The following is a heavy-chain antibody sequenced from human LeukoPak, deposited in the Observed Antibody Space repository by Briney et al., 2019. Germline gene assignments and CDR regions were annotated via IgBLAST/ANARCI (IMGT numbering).Heavy chain of an antibody. V-gene: IGHV3-48*03. CDR1: GFTFSSYE. D-gene: IGHD5-12*01. CDR2: ISSSGSTI. Sequence: GGSLRLSCAASGFTFSSYEMNWVRQAPGKGLEWVSYISSSGSTIYYADSVKGRFTISRDNAKNSLYLQMNSLRAEDTAVYYCARALYSGYDFPKDYYMDVWGKGTTVTISS. J-gene: IGHJ6*03. CDR3: ARALYSGYDFPKDYYMDV.